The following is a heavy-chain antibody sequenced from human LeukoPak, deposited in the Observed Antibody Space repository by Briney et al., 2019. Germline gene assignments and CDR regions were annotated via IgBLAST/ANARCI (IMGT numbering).Heavy chain of an antibody. D-gene: IGHD3-10*01. J-gene: IGHJ4*02. CDR2: VSGSGGDI. CDR3: ARWFGEPPNFDY. Sequence: GGSLRLSCAASGFTFNNYAVSWVRQASGKGLGWVSSVSGSGGDIFYADSVKGRFSISRDNSKNRVFLQMNSLRAEDTAMYYCARWFGEPPNFDYWGQGTLVTVSS. CDR1: GFTFNNYA. V-gene: IGHV3-23*01.